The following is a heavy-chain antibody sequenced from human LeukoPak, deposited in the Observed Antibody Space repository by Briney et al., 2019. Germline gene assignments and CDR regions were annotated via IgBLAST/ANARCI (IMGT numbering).Heavy chain of an antibody. J-gene: IGHJ4*02. CDR1: GGSISSGSYY. V-gene: IGHV4-61*02. CDR2: IYTSGST. D-gene: IGHD6-19*01. CDR3: ARDHAGIAVGFDY. Sequence: SXXLSLTCTVSGGSISSGSYYWSWIRQPAGKGLEWIGRIYTSGSTNYNPSLKSRVTVSVDTSKNQFSLKLSSVTAADTAVYYCARDHAGIAVGFDYWGQGTLVTVSS.